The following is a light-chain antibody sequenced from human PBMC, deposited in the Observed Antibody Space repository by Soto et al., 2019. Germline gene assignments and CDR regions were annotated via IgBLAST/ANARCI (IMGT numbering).Light chain of an antibody. CDR1: SGHSKYA. CDR3: QTWGTDIHVV. J-gene: IGLJ2*01. CDR2: LNSDGSH. V-gene: IGLV4-69*01. Sequence: QPVLTQSPSASASLGASVKLTRTLSSGHSKYAIAWHQQQPEKGPRYLMKLNSDGSHMKGDGIPDRFSGSSSGAERYLTISSLQSEDEADYYCQTWGTDIHVVFGGGTKLTVL.